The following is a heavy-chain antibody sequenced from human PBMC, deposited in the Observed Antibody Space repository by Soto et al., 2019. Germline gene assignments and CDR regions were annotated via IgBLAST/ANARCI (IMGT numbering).Heavy chain of an antibody. V-gene: IGHV3-30*18. D-gene: IGHD6-19*01. CDR1: GFTFSSYG. Sequence: QVQLVESGGGVVQPGRSLRLSCAASGFTFSSYGMHWVRQAPGKGLEWVAVISYDGSNKYYADSVKGRFTISRDNSKTTLYLQMNSLRAEDTAVYYCAKDGAVAGTLDYWGQGTLVTVSS. CDR2: ISYDGSNK. J-gene: IGHJ4*02. CDR3: AKDGAVAGTLDY.